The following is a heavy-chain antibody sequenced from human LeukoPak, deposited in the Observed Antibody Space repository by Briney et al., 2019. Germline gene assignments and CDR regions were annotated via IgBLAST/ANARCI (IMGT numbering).Heavy chain of an antibody. Sequence: ASVKVSCKVSGYTLTELPMHWVRQAPGKGLEWMGGFDPEDGETIYAQKFQGRVTMTEDTSTDTAYMELSSLRSEDTAVYYCARWWQQLADGHGNYYGMDVWGQGTTVTVSS. D-gene: IGHD6-13*01. V-gene: IGHV1-24*01. CDR1: GYTLTELP. CDR2: FDPEDGET. CDR3: ARWWQQLADGHGNYYGMDV. J-gene: IGHJ6*02.